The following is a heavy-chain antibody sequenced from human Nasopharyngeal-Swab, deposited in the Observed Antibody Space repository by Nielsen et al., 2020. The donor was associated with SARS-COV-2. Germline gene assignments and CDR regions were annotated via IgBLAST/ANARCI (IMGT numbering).Heavy chain of an antibody. D-gene: IGHD6-13*01. CDR2: IWYDGSNK. Sequence: GGSLRLSCAASGFTFSSYGMHWVRQAPGKGLEWVAVIWYDGSNKYYADSVKGRFTISRDNSKNTVYLQMNSLRAEDTALYHCARPLSRDSTWTTEANWFDPWGQGTLVTVSS. CDR3: ARPLSRDSTWTTEANWFDP. V-gene: IGHV3-33*01. J-gene: IGHJ5*02. CDR1: GFTFSSYG.